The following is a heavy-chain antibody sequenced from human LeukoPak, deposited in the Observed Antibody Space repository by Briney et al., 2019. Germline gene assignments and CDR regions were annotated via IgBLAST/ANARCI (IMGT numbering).Heavy chain of an antibody. D-gene: IGHD3-10*01. CDR1: GGSISSGGYS. Sequence: SETLSLTCAVSGGSISSGGYSWSWIRQPPGKGLEWIGYIYHSGSTYYNPSLKSRVTISVDRSKNQFSLKLSSVTAADTAVYYCARMHISFGLRDAFDIWGQGTMVTVSS. CDR2: IYHSGST. CDR3: ARMHISFGLRDAFDI. V-gene: IGHV4-30-2*01. J-gene: IGHJ3*02.